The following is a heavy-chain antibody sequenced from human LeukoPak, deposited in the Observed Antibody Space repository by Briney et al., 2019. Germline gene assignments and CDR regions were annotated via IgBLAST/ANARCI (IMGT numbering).Heavy chain of an antibody. Sequence: GASVKVSCKASGYTFTGYYMHWVRQAPGQGLEWMGWINPNSGGTNYAQKFQGRVTMTRDTSISTAYMELSRLRSDDTAVYYCARDADVGYYDSSGQGPFDYWGQGTLATVSS. D-gene: IGHD3-22*01. V-gene: IGHV1-2*02. CDR3: ARDADVGYYDSSGQGPFDY. J-gene: IGHJ4*02. CDR1: GYTFTGYY. CDR2: INPNSGGT.